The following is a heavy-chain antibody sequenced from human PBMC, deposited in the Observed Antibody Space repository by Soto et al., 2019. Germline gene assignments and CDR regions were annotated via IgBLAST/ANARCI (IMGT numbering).Heavy chain of an antibody. Sequence: EVQLVESGGGLVQPGGSLRLSCAASGFTFSNFWMAWVRQAPGKGLEWVANIKEDGSEKHYVDSAKGRFSISRDNAKNPLDLQMNSLTAEDTAVYYCARFADYGRYWGQGTLVTVSS. CDR3: ARFADYGRY. D-gene: IGHD4-17*01. CDR2: IKEDGSEK. CDR1: GFTFSNFW. V-gene: IGHV3-7*05. J-gene: IGHJ4*02.